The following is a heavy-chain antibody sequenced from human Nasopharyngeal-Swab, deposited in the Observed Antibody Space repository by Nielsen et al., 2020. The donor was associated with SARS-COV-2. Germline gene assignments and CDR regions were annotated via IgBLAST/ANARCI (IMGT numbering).Heavy chain of an antibody. CDR1: GYTFTSYA. CDR3: ARGSEVTLHSAYHNYMDV. V-gene: IGHV1-3*01. J-gene: IGHJ6*03. Sequence: ASVKVSCKASGYTFTSYAMHWVRQAPGQRLEWMGWINAGNGNTKYSQKLQGRVTMTTDTSTSTAYMELSSLRSDDTAVYFCARGSEVTLHSAYHNYMDVWGKGTTVTVSS. CDR2: INAGNGNT. D-gene: IGHD2/OR15-2a*01.